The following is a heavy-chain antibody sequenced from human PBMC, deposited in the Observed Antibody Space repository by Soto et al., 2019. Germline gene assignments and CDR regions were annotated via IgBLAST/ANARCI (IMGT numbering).Heavy chain of an antibody. J-gene: IGHJ2*01. CDR2: ISYSGGT. CDR1: GASISSGGFH. CDR3: ARDRKTYSLVTEQQYWYFDL. Sequence: SETLSLTCTVSGASISSGGFHWSWIRQHPGKGLEWIGCISYSGGTYYSPSLKSRVTISRDTSKNQLSLNLNSVTAADTAVYFCARDRKTYSLVTEQQYWYFDLWGRGTLVTVSS. V-gene: IGHV4-31*03. D-gene: IGHD4-4*01.